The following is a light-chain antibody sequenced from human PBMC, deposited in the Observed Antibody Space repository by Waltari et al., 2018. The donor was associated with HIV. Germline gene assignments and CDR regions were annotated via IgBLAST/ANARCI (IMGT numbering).Light chain of an antibody. CDR3: AAWDDSVSGRV. J-gene: IGLJ3*02. Sequence: QSVLTQPPSASGTPGQRVTISCSGGSFNIGSNYVYWYQQFPGTAPRLLIYRNTLRPSGVPDRFSGSKSATSASLAISGLRSEDEAHYFCAAWDDSVSGRVFGGGTKLTVL. CDR1: SFNIGSNY. V-gene: IGLV1-47*01. CDR2: RNT.